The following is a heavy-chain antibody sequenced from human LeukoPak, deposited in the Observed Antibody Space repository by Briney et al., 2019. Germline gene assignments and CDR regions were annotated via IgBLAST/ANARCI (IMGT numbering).Heavy chain of an antibody. J-gene: IGHJ5*01. CDR1: GYAFTNYG. CDR2: INNYSANT. CDR3: ARGNTMVPDS. D-gene: IGHD3-10*01. V-gene: IGHV1-18*04. Sequence: GASVNVSCKASGYAFTNYGITWVRQAAGQGRDGMGWINNYSANTLYAQNIQGRVTMTTDTSTTTAYMELRSLRFDDTAVYYCARGNTMVPDSWGQGTLVTVSS.